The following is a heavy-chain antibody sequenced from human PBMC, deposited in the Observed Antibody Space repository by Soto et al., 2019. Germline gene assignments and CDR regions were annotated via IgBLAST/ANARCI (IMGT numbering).Heavy chain of an antibody. CDR1: GGSFSGYY. D-gene: IGHD3-22*01. V-gene: IGHV4-34*01. J-gene: IGHJ6*02. CDR3: ARGAGHYYDSSGYYFYYYYGMDV. Sequence: PSETLSLTCAVYGGSFSGYYWSWIRQPPGKGLEWIGEINHSGSTNYNPSLKSRVTISVDTSKNQFSLKLSSVTAADTAVYYCARGAGHYYDSSGYYFYYYYGMDVWGQGTTVTVSS. CDR2: INHSGST.